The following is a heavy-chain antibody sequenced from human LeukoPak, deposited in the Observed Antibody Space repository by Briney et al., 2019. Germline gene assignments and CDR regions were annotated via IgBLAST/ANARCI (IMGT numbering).Heavy chain of an antibody. CDR1: GFTFSSYG. J-gene: IGHJ6*02. CDR2: ISYDGSNK. V-gene: IGHV3-30*18. D-gene: IGHD6-19*01. Sequence: PGGSLRLSCAASGFTFSSYGMHWVRQAPGKGLEWVAVISYDGSNKYYADSVKGRFTISRDNSKNTLYLQMNSLRAEDTAVYYCAKDREAAGYSSGWYSLRSPYYYYYGMDVWGQGTTVTVSS. CDR3: AKDREAAGYSSGWYSLRSPYYYYYGMDV.